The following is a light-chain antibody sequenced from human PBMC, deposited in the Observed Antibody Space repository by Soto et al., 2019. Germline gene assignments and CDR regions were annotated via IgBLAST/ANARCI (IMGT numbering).Light chain of an antibody. J-gene: IGKJ4*01. V-gene: IGKV3-11*01. Sequence: DIVLTQSPATLSLSPGERATLSCRASQRVSSYLAWYQQKPGQAPRLLIYDASNRATGIPARFSGSGSGTDFTLTISSLEPEDFAVYYCQQRSNWPLTFGGGTKVEIK. CDR1: QRVSSY. CDR3: QQRSNWPLT. CDR2: DAS.